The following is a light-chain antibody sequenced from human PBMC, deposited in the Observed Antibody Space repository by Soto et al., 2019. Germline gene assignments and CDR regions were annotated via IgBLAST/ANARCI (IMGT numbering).Light chain of an antibody. Sequence: IQLTQSPSSLSASVGDRVTITCRASQGISSYLAWYQQKPGKAPNLLIYAASTLQSGVPSRFSGGGSGTHFTFTISNLQPEDIATYYCQQYDNLPPTWTFGQGTKVEIE. CDR3: QQYDNLPPTWT. CDR1: QGISSY. J-gene: IGKJ1*01. V-gene: IGKV1-9*01. CDR2: AAS.